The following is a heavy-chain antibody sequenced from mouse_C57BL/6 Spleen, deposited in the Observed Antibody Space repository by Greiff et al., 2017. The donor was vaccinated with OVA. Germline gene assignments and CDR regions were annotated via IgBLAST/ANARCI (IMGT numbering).Heavy chain of an antibody. Sequence: VKVVESGPGLVQPSQSLSITCTVSGFSLTSYGVHWVRQSPGKGLEWLGVIWSGGSTDYNAAFISRLSISKDNSKSQVFFKVNSLQADDTAIYYCARMDRGFDYWGQGTTLTVSS. CDR1: GFSLTSYG. CDR3: ARMDRGFDY. V-gene: IGHV2-2*01. D-gene: IGHD2-14*01. CDR2: IWSGGST. J-gene: IGHJ2*01.